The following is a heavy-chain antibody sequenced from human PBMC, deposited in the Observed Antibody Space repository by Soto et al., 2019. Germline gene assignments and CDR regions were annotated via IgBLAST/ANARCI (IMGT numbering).Heavy chain of an antibody. CDR2: IYYSGST. D-gene: IGHD2-15*01. CDR3: ARETKWSGYFDY. J-gene: IGHJ4*02. V-gene: IGHV4-59*01. CDR1: GGSISSYY. Sequence: SETLSLTCTVSGGSISSYYWSWIRQPPGRGLEWIGYIYYSGSTDYNPSLKGRVTISVDTSKNQFSLRLTSVTAADTAVYYCARETKWSGYFDYWGQGTLVTVSS.